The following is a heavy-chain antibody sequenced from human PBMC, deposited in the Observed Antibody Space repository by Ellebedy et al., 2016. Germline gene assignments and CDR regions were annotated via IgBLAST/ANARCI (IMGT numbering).Heavy chain of an antibody. CDR2: IFYSGSN. V-gene: IGHV4-39*07. CDR1: GGSISGSSYY. D-gene: IGHD3-10*01. Sequence: SETLSLTXSVSGGSISGSSYYWNWIRQPPGKGLEWIGNIFYSGSNHYNPSLKGRVTISVDTSKNQFSLKVISVSAADTAIYYCARDGSGSYSWFDPWGQGTLVTVSS. CDR3: ARDGSGSYSWFDP. J-gene: IGHJ5*02.